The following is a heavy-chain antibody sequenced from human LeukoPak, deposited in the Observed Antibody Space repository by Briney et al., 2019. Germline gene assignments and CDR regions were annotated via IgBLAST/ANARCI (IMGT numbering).Heavy chain of an antibody. D-gene: IGHD3-22*01. CDR3: AREMDYYDSGGYYLQWFDP. CDR1: GCSITSGGYY. CDR2: IYYSGST. V-gene: IGHV4-31*03. J-gene: IGHJ5*02. Sequence: SETLSLTCTVSGCSITSGGYYWSWIRQHAGKGLEWIGYIYYSGSTSYNPSLKSRVTISLDTSRNQFSLKLSSVTAADTAVYYCAREMDYYDSGGYYLQWFDPWGRGTLVTVSS.